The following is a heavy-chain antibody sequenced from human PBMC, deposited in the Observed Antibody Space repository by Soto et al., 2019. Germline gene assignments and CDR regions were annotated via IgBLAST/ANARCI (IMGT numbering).Heavy chain of an antibody. Sequence: QVQLVESGGGVVQPGRSLRLSCAASGFTFGSYAMHWVRQAPGKGLEWVAVISYDGSNKYYADSVKGRFTISRDNSKNTLYLQMNSLSAEDTAVYYCAREEGADWGQGTLVTVSS. J-gene: IGHJ4*02. CDR2: ISYDGSNK. CDR1: GFTFGSYA. V-gene: IGHV3-30-3*01. CDR3: AREEGAD.